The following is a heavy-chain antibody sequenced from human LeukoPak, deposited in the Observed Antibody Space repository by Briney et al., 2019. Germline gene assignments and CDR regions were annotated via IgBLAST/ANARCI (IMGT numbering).Heavy chain of an antibody. CDR2: ISGSGGST. CDR1: GFTFSSYG. D-gene: IGHD1-26*01. J-gene: IGHJ4*02. CDR3: AKDKGTDSGSFKPYYFDY. V-gene: IGHV3-23*01. Sequence: GGSLRLSCAASGFTFSSYGMNWVRQAPGKGLEWVSAISGSGGSTYYADSVKGRFTISRDNSKNTLYLQMNSLRAEDTAVYYCAKDKGTDSGSFKPYYFDYWGQGTLVTVSS.